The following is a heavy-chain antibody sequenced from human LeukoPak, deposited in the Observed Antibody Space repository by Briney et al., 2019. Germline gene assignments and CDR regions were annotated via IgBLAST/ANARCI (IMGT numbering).Heavy chain of an antibody. CDR3: ARVPLGAFDI. V-gene: IGHV1-18*01. J-gene: IGHJ3*02. CDR1: GYTFTSYD. CDR2: ISGYNGNT. Sequence: ASVKVSCKASGYTFTSYDISWVRQAPGQGLEGMGWISGYNGNTNYAQKFQGRVNMTTDTSKSTAYMELRSLRSDDTAVYYCARVPLGAFDIWGQGTMVTVSS.